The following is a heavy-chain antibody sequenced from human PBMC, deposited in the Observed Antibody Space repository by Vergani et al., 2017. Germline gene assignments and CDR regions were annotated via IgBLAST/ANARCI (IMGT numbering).Heavy chain of an antibody. J-gene: IGHJ6*03. CDR1: GGSFSGYY. D-gene: IGHD7-27*01. CDR2: INHSGST. V-gene: IGHV4-34*01. CDR3: ARGTQPPWGYYYYYYMDV. Sequence: QVQLQQWGAGLLKPSETLSLTCAVYGGSFSGYYWSWIRQPPGKGLEWIGEINHSGSTNYNPSLKSRVTISVDTSKNQFSLKLSSVTAADTAVYYCARGTQPPWGYYYYYYMDVGGKGTTVTVSS.